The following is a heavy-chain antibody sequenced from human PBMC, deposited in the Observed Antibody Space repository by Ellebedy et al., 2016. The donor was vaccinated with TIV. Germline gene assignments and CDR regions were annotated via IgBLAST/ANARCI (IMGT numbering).Heavy chain of an antibody. CDR2: VSINENDK. V-gene: IGHV3-30-3*01. Sequence: GGSLRLSCGGSGFIFTNYNLHWVRQAPGKGLEWLAVVSINENDKHYADSVKGRFTISRDNSKNTLYLQMNSLSAEDTAVYFCARDGRNNEGFAGLLDYWGLGTLVIVSS. J-gene: IGHJ4*02. CDR3: ARDGRNNEGFAGLLDY. D-gene: IGHD1/OR15-1a*01. CDR1: GFIFTNYN.